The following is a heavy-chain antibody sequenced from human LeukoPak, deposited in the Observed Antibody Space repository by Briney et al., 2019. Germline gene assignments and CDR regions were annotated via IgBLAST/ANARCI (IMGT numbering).Heavy chain of an antibody. D-gene: IGHD5-18*01. Sequence: PLETLSLTCAVYGGSFSGYYWSWIRQPPGKGLEWIGEINHSGSTNYNPSLKSRVTISVDTSKNQFSLKLSSVTAADTAVYYCARGIQLWLRDFAYWGQGTLVTVSS. J-gene: IGHJ4*02. CDR3: ARGIQLWLRDFAY. CDR2: INHSGST. V-gene: IGHV4-34*01. CDR1: GGSFSGYY.